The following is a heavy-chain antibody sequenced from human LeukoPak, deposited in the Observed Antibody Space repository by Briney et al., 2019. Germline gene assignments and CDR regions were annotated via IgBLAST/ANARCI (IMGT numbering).Heavy chain of an antibody. D-gene: IGHD6-13*01. CDR2: IWYDGSNK. CDR1: GFTFSSYG. J-gene: IGHJ4*02. Sequence: GGSLRLSCAASGFTFSSYGMHWVRQAPGKGLEWVAVIWYDGSNKYYAESVKGRFTISRDNSKDTLYLQMNSLRAEDRGVYYCARDGGTIAADAYFDYWGQGTLVTVSS. CDR3: ARDGGTIAADAYFDY. V-gene: IGHV3-33*01.